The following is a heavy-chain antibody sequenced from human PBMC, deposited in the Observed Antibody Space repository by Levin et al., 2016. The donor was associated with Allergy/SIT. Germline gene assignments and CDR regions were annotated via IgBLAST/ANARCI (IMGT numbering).Heavy chain of an antibody. D-gene: IGHD2-2*01. CDR1: GGSFSGYY. CDR2: INHSGST. CDR3: AKTSGRYCSSTSCYGDWFDP. V-gene: IGHV4-34*01. J-gene: IGHJ5*02. Sequence: SETLSLTCAVYGGSFSGYYWSWIRQPPGKGLEWIGEINHSGSTNYNPSLKSRVTISVDTSKNQFSLKLSSVTAADTAVYYCAKTSGRYCSSTSCYGDWFDPWGQGTLVTVSS.